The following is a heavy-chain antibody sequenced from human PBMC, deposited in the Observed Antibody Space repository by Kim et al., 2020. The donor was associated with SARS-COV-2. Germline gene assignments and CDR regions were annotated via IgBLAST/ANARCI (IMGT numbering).Heavy chain of an antibody. J-gene: IGHJ6*02. CDR3: AGRITILEGDYYYYYYGMDV. Sequence: GGSLRLSCAASGFTFSSYWMSWVRQAPGKGLEWVANIKQDGSEKYYVYSVKGRFTISRDNAKNSLYLQMNSLRAEDTAVYYCAGRITILEGDYYYYYYGMDVWGQGTTVTVSS. CDR2: IKQDGSEK. D-gene: IGHD3-3*01. CDR1: GFTFSSYW. V-gene: IGHV3-7*01.